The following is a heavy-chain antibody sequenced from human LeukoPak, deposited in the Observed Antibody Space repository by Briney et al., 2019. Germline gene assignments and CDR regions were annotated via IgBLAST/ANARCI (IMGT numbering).Heavy chain of an antibody. CDR2: INAGNGNT. J-gene: IGHJ6*02. D-gene: IGHD1-1*01. V-gene: IGHV1-3*01. CDR1: GYTFTSYA. CDR3: ARAETGNYYYYGMDV. Sequence: ASVKVSCKASGYTFTSYAMHWVRQAPGQRLEWMGWINAGNGNTKYSQKFQGRVTITRDTSASTAYMELSSLRSEDTAVYYCARAETGNYYYYGMDVWGQGTTVTVSS.